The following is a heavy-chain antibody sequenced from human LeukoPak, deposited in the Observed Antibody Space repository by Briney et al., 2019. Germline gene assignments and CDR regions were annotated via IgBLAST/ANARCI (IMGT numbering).Heavy chain of an antibody. CDR2: ISAYYGKT. V-gene: IGHV1-18*01. CDR3: ARAPTYYGLWSGSRIYNWFDP. CDR1: GYTFTSYA. Sequence: ASVKVSCKASGYTFTSYAISWVRQAPGQGLEWMGWISAYYGKTKYAQNFQGRVNMTTDTSTSTAYMELRSLRSDDTAVYYCARAPTYYGLWSGSRIYNWFDPWGQGTLVTVSS. D-gene: IGHD3-3*01. J-gene: IGHJ5*02.